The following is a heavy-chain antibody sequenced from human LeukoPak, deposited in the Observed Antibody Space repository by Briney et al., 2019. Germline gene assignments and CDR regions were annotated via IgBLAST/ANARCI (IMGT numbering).Heavy chain of an antibody. J-gene: IGHJ4*02. CDR1: GFTFSSYW. D-gene: IGHD5-18*01. CDR3: ARAVGDTAMVTSY. CDR2: IKQDGSEK. Sequence: GGSLRLSCAASGFTFSSYWMSWVRQAPGKGLEWVANIKQDGSEKYYVDSVKGRFTISRDNAKNSLYLQMNSLRAEDTAVYYYARAVGDTAMVTSYWGQGTLVTVSS. V-gene: IGHV3-7*01.